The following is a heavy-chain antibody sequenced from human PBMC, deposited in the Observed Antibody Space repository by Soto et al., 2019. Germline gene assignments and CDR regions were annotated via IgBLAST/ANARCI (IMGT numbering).Heavy chain of an antibody. CDR2: IVPIFGTA. CDR1: GVTFSSYA. V-gene: IGHV1-69*01. Sequence: QVQLVQSGAEVKKPGSSVKVSCKASGVTFSSYAIIWVRQGPGQGLEWLGGIVPIFGTASYAQKFQGRVTITANESTSTAYMELSSPRTEGSAVYYCTSVQKLSSFDFGSGYPPSRVGMDVWGQGTTVTVSS. D-gene: IGHD3-3*01. J-gene: IGHJ6*02. CDR3: TSVQKLSSFDFGSGYPPSRVGMDV.